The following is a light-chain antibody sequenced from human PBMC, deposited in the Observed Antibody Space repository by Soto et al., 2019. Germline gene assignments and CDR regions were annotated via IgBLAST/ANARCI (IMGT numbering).Light chain of an antibody. CDR2: DVS. CDR3: SSYTSSSPP. Sequence: QSALTQPASVSGSPGQSITISCTGTSSDVGDYDYVSWYQHHPGKAPKLMIYDVSNRPSGVSNRFSGSKSGNTASLTISGLQAEDDADYYCSSYTSSSPPFGTGTKVT. CDR1: SSDVGDYDY. J-gene: IGLJ1*01. V-gene: IGLV2-14*03.